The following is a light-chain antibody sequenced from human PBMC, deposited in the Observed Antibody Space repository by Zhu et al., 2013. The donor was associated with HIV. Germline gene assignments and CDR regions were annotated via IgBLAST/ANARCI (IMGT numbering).Light chain of an antibody. J-gene: IGLJ2*01. CDR3: LTWDDSLNGLL. CDR2: GNN. CDR1: SSNIEANT. V-gene: IGLV1-44*01. Sequence: QSVLTQPPSASGTPGQRVTISCSGSSSNIEANTVNWYQQLPGTAPKLVIYGNNQRPSGVPDRFSGSKSGTLASLAISGLQSDDEADYYCLTWDDSLNGLLFGGGTKLTVL.